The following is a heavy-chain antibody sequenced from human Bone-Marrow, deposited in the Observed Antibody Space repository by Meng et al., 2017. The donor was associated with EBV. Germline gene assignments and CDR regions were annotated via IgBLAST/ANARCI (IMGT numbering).Heavy chain of an antibody. CDR2: IYYSGST. CDR3: ARVYYDSSAYYGHYYFDY. J-gene: IGHJ4*02. D-gene: IGHD3-22*01. CDR1: GGTISRSSSS. V-gene: IGHV4-39*07. Sequence: QLQREESGPRSVKPAATLSLPWSVFGGTISRSSSSWGWIRQPPGKGLEWIGSIYYSGSTYYNPSLKRRVTISVDMSKKKSSLKLSSVTAADTAVYYCARVYYDSSAYYGHYYFDYWGQGTLVTVSS.